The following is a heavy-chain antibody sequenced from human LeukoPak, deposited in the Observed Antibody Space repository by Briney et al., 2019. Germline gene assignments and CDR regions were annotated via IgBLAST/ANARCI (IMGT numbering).Heavy chain of an antibody. V-gene: IGHV3-9*01. Sequence: QAGRSLRLSCAASGFTFDDYAMHWVRQAPGKGLEWVSGISWNSGSIGYADSVKGRFTISRDNAKNSLYLQMNSLRAEDTALYYCATLDYWGQGTLVTVSS. J-gene: IGHJ4*02. CDR1: GFTFDDYA. CDR3: ATLDY. CDR2: ISWNSGSI.